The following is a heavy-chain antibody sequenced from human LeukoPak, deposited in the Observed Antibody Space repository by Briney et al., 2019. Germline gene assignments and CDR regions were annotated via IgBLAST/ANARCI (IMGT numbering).Heavy chain of an antibody. Sequence: GGSLRLSCAASGFTFSSYWMHWVRQAPGKGLVWVSRINTDGSSTSYADSVKGRFTISRDNAKNTLYLQMNSLRAEDTAVYYCARDHEATYYDFWSGYSLFDYWGQGTLVTVSS. CDR1: GFTFSSYW. D-gene: IGHD3-3*01. V-gene: IGHV3-74*01. CDR2: INTDGSST. CDR3: ARDHEATYYDFWSGYSLFDY. J-gene: IGHJ4*02.